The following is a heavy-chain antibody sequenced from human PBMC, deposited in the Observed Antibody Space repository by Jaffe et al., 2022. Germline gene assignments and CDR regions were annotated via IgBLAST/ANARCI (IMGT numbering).Heavy chain of an antibody. CDR3: ATWTTVTTPGAFDI. V-gene: IGHV4-39*01. CDR2: IYYSGST. Sequence: QLQLQESGPGLVKPSETLSLTCTVSGGSISSSSYYWGWIRQPPGKGLEWIGSIYYSGSTYYNPSLKSRVTISVDTSKNQFSLKLSSVTAADTAVYYCATWTTVTTPGAFDIWGQGTMVTVSS. CDR1: GGSISSSSYY. J-gene: IGHJ3*02. D-gene: IGHD4-17*01.